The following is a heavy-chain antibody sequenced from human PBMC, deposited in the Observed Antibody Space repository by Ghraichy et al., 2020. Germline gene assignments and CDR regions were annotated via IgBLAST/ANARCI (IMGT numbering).Heavy chain of an antibody. CDR3: ARTGQRSLDV. D-gene: IGHD1-1*01. CDR2: IYYIGTT. Sequence: SETLSLTCTVSGALFDSYYWSWVREIPGEGLQWIVYIYYIGTTNYNPSLESRVTISIDTSRRHLSLRLNSVTAADTAVYYCARTGQRSLDVWGQGTSVIVS. V-gene: IGHV4-59*01. CDR1: GALFDSYY. J-gene: IGHJ6*02.